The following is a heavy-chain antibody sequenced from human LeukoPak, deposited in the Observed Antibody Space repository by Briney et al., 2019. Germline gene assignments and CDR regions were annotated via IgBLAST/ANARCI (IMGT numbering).Heavy chain of an antibody. CDR3: AKLRWGGGAPTDY. Sequence: PGGSLRLSCAASGFTVSHSYMTSARQAPGRGLEWVSLIYSGGNTFYADSVKGRFTISRDNSKNTLYLQMNSLRAEDTAMYYCAKLRWGGGAPTDYWGQGSLVTVSS. D-gene: IGHD5-24*01. V-gene: IGHV3-53*01. J-gene: IGHJ4*02. CDR2: IYSGGNT. CDR1: GFTVSHSY.